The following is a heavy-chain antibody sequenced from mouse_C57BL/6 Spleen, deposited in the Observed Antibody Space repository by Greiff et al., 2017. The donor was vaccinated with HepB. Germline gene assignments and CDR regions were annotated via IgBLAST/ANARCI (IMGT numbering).Heavy chain of an antibody. J-gene: IGHJ3*01. Sequence: EVNVVESGGGLVKPGGSLKLSCAASGFTFSDYGMHWVRQAPEKGLEWVAYISSGSSTIYYADTVKGRFTISRDNAKNTLFLQMTSLRSEDTAMYYCASPIYYDYLWFAYWGQGTLVTVSA. D-gene: IGHD2-4*01. CDR3: ASPIYYDYLWFAY. CDR1: GFTFSDYG. V-gene: IGHV5-17*01. CDR2: ISSGSSTI.